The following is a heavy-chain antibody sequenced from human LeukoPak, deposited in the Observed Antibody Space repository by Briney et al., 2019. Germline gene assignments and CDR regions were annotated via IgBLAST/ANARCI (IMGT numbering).Heavy chain of an antibody. CDR2: IYYSGST. Sequence: SQTLSLTCTVSGGSISGGGYYWSWIRQHTGKGLEWIGYIYYSGSTDYNPSLKSRVTISVDTSKNQFSLKLSSVTAADTAVYYCARVVVTTVDLRFDYWGKGSQVTVSS. CDR1: GGSISGGGYY. D-gene: IGHD2-21*02. CDR3: ARVVVTTVDLRFDY. J-gene: IGHJ4*02. V-gene: IGHV4-31*03.